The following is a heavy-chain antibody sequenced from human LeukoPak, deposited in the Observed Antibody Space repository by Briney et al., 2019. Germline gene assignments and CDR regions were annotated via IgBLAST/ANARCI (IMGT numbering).Heavy chain of an antibody. V-gene: IGHV1/OR15-3*02. Sequence: ASVKVSCKASGYTFTDYFMNWMRQAPGQRLEWMGWINAGNGNTKYSQKLQGRVTITRDTSASTAYMQLSSLRSEDTAVYYCARWTTTYLDYWGQGTLVTVSS. CDR1: GYTFTDYF. D-gene: IGHD4-11*01. CDR3: ARWTTTYLDY. J-gene: IGHJ4*02. CDR2: INAGNGNT.